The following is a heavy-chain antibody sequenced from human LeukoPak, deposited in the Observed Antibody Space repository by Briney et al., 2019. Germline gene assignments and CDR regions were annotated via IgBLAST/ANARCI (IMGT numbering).Heavy chain of an antibody. D-gene: IGHD3-10*01. Sequence: SVKVSCKASGGTFSSYAISWVRQAPGQGLEWMGGIIPIFGTANYAQKFQGRVTITADKSTSTAYMELSSLRSEDTAVYYCARDPHYYGSGSLFDYWGQGTLVTVSS. V-gene: IGHV1-69*06. CDR2: IIPIFGTA. CDR1: GGTFSSYA. CDR3: ARDPHYYGSGSLFDY. J-gene: IGHJ4*02.